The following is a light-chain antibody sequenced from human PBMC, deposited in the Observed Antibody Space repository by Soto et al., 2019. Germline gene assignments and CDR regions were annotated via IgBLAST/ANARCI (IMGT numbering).Light chain of an antibody. J-gene: IGKJ5*01. CDR1: QDISNH. Sequence: DIQMTQSPSSLSASVGDRVTITCRASQDISNHLAWYQQKPGKGPKLLIYGASTLHSGVPSRFSGSGSGTDFTLTISSLEPEDFAVYYCQQRSYWPPITFGQGTRLEIK. CDR3: QQRSYWPPIT. V-gene: IGKV1-27*01. CDR2: GAS.